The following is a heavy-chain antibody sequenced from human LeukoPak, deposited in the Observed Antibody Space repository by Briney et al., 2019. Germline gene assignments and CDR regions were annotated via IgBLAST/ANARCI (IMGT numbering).Heavy chain of an antibody. CDR3: ARRPRRPHFYSSGSYYYYFDY. V-gene: IGHV4-59*12. CDR1: GGSISSYY. CDR2: IFYSGRT. J-gene: IGHJ4*02. D-gene: IGHD3-10*01. Sequence: SETLSLTCTVSGGSISSYYWNWIRQPPGKGLEYIGYIFYSGRTNYNPSLKSRVTMSVDTSKNQFFLKLSSVTAADTAVYYCARRPRRPHFYSSGSYYYYFDYWGQGTLVTVSS.